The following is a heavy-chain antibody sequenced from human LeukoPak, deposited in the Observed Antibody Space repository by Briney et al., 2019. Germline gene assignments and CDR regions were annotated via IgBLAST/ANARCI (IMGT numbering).Heavy chain of an antibody. CDR1: GDSVSSNSAA. J-gene: IGHJ6*02. V-gene: IGHV6-1*01. D-gene: IGHD3-3*02. CDR2: TYYRPKWYN. CDR3: ARGAFTLYYCYYGMDV. Sequence: SQTLSLTCAISGDSVSSNSAAWNWIRQSPSRGLEWLGRTYYRPKWYNDYAVSVKSRITINPDTSKNQFSLQLNSVTPEDTAVYYCARGAFTLYYCYYGMDVWGQGTTVTVSS.